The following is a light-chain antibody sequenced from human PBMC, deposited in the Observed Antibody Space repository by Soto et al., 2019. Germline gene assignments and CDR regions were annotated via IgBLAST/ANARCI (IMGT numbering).Light chain of an antibody. V-gene: IGKV1-5*01. J-gene: IGKJ1*01. CDR1: QTISGW. CDR2: DAS. Sequence: DIQMTQSPSTLSASVGDRVTITCRVSQTISGWLAWYQQKPGKAPNLLIYDASSLESGVPSRFSGSGSGTEFTLTISSLQPEDFATYYCQQYYSYRTFGQGTKVDIK. CDR3: QQYYSYRT.